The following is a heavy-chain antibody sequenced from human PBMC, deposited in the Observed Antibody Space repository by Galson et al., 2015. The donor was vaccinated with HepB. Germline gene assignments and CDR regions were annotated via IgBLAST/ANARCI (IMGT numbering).Heavy chain of an antibody. J-gene: IGHJ4*02. CDR1: GFTFSSYW. V-gene: IGHV3-7*03. D-gene: IGHD3-3*01. CDR3: AREGGADDFWSGYYVPPGY. Sequence: YLRLSCAASGFTFSSYWISWVRQAPGKGLEWVANIKQDGSEKYYVDSVTGRFTISRDNAKNSLYLQMNSLRAEDTAVYYCAREGGADDFWSGYYVPPGYWGQGTLVTVSS. CDR2: IKQDGSEK.